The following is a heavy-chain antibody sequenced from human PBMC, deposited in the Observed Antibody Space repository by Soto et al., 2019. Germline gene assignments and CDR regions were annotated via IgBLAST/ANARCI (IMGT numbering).Heavy chain of an antibody. Sequence: EVQLLEAGGNLIQPGGSLRLSCAASGFTFSSYAMSWVRQAPGQGLEWLLAISGPGATIYYADSVKGRFTISRDNSKNTLYLQMNSLTAEDTAVYYCAKMLTMVRGVTGLRDFDFWGQGTLVTVSS. CDR2: ISGPGATI. CDR1: GFTFSSYA. D-gene: IGHD3-10*01. V-gene: IGHV3-23*01. CDR3: AKMLTMVRGVTGLRDFDF. J-gene: IGHJ4*02.